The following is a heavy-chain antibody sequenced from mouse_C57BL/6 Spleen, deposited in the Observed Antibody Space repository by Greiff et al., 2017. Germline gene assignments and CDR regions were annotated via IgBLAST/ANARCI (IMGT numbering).Heavy chain of an antibody. J-gene: IGHJ2*01. CDR3: ARRDSSGLDY. CDR2: ISSGSCTI. D-gene: IGHD3-2*02. V-gene: IGHV5-17*01. CDR1: GFTFSDYG. Sequence: EVQGVESGGGLVKPGGSLKLSCAASGFTFSDYGMHWVRQAPEKGLEWVAYISSGSCTIYYADTVKGRFTISRDNAKNTLFLQMTSLRSEDTAMYYCARRDSSGLDYWGQGTTLTVSS.